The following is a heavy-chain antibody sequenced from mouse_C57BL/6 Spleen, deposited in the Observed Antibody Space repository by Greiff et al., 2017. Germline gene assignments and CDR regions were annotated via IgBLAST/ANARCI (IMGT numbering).Heavy chain of an antibody. V-gene: IGHV14-2*01. CDR1: GFNIKDYY. CDR3: ALYYYGSSYVGFAY. Sequence: VQLKESGAELVKPGASVKLSCTASGFNIKDYYMHWVKQRTEQGLEWIGRIDPEDGETKYAPKFQGKATITADTSSNTAYLQLSSLTSEDTAVYYCALYYYGSSYVGFAYWGQGTLVTVSA. J-gene: IGHJ3*01. D-gene: IGHD1-1*01. CDR2: IDPEDGET.